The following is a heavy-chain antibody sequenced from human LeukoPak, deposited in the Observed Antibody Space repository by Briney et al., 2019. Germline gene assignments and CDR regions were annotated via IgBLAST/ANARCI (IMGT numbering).Heavy chain of an antibody. CDR1: GFTFSSYA. J-gene: IGHJ3*02. D-gene: IGHD3-22*01. Sequence: GGSLRLSCAASGFTFSSYAMSWVRQAPGKGLEWVSANSGSGGSTYYADSVKGRFTISRDNSKNTLYLQMNSLRAEDTAVYYCATDRSITMIVGGAFDIWGQGTMVTVSS. CDR3: ATDRSITMIVGGAFDI. CDR2: NSGSGGST. V-gene: IGHV3-23*01.